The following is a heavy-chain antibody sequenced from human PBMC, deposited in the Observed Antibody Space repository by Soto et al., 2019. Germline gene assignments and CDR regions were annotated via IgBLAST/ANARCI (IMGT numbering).Heavy chain of an antibody. J-gene: IGHJ6*02. Sequence: SVKVSCKASGVTFSSYAISWVRQAPGQGLEWMGGIIPIFGTANYAQKFQGRVTITADESTSTAYMELSSLRSEDTAVYYCASSSLYGMDVWGQGTTVTVSS. V-gene: IGHV1-69*13. CDR3: ASSSLYGMDV. CDR2: IIPIFGTA. CDR1: GVTFSSYA.